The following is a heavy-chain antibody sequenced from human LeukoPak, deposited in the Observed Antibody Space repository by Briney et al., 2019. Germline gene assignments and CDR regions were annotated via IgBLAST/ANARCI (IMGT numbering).Heavy chain of an antibody. D-gene: IGHD5-12*01. J-gene: IGHJ4*02. V-gene: IGHV4-34*01. CDR1: GGSFSGYY. CDR2: INHSGST. CDR3: ARDVATPMARVSY. Sequence: SETLSLTCAVYGGSFSGYYWSWLRQPPGKGLEWIGEINHSGSTIYNPSLKSRVTISVDTSKNHFSLSLTSVTAADTAVYYCARDVATPMARVSYWGQGTLVTVSS.